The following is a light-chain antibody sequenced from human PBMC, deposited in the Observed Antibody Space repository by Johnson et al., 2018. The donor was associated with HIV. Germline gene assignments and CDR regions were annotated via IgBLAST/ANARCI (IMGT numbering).Light chain of an antibody. V-gene: IGLV1-51*01. CDR1: SSNIGNNY. J-gene: IGLJ1*01. CDR2: DNN. CDR3: GTWDSGLGAVYV. Sequence: QLVLTQPPSVSAAPGQKVTISCSGSSSNIGNNYVSWYQQLPGTAPKVLIYDNNKRPSGIPDRFSVSKSGTSATLGITGLQTGDEADYYCGTWDSGLGAVYVFGPGTKVTVL.